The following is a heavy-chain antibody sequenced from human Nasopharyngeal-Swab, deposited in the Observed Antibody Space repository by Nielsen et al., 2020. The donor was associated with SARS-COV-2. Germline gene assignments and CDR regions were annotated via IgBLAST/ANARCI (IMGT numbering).Heavy chain of an antibody. Sequence: SETLSLTCAVYGGSFSGYYWSWIRQPPGKGLEWIGEINHSGSTNYNQSLKSRVTISVDTSKNQFSLKLSSVTAADTAVYYCARGGIPTGDLPTGYYFDYWGQGTLVTVSS. CDR2: INHSGST. CDR3: ARGGIPTGDLPTGYYFDY. J-gene: IGHJ4*02. CDR1: GGSFSGYY. D-gene: IGHD7-27*01. V-gene: IGHV4-34*01.